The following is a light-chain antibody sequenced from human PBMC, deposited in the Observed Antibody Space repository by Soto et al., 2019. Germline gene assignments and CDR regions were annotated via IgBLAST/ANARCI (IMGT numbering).Light chain of an antibody. V-gene: IGLV2-8*01. CDR1: SSDVGGYNY. Sequence: QSALTQPASVSGSPGQSITISCTGTSSDVGGYNYVSWFQHHPGKAPKLMIYEVSERPSGVPDRFSGSKSGTTASLNVSGLQAEDEADYFCCSYGGAKNLIFGGGTKLTVL. CDR2: EVS. CDR3: CSYGGAKNLI. J-gene: IGLJ2*01.